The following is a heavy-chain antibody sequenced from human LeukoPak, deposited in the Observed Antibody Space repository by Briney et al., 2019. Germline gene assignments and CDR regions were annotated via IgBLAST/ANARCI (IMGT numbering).Heavy chain of an antibody. V-gene: IGHV4-39*07. CDR3: ARAGSWNTMIWGGSYFDY. Sequence: WETLSLTCTVSGDSISRSSDYWGWIRQPPGNGPEWIGSVYYIGSTSYNPSLKSRVTISLDTSQNQFSLKLSSLTAADTAVYYCARAGSWNTMIWGGSYFDYWGQGTLVTVSS. J-gene: IGHJ4*02. CDR2: VYYIGST. CDR1: GDSISRSSDY. D-gene: IGHD3-22*01.